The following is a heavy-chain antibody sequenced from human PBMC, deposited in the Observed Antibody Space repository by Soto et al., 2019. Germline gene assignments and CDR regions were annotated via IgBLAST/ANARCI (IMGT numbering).Heavy chain of an antibody. CDR2: IIPIFGTA. D-gene: IGHD1-26*01. CDR1: GGTFSSYA. J-gene: IGHJ4*02. V-gene: IGHV1-69*13. CDR3: ASYSWSYSRANSTVDY. Sequence: SVKVSCKASGGTFSSYAISWVRQAPGQGLEWMGGIIPIFGTANYAQKFQGRVTITADESTSTAYMELSSLRSEDTAVYYCASYSWSYSRANSTVDYWGQGTLVTVSS.